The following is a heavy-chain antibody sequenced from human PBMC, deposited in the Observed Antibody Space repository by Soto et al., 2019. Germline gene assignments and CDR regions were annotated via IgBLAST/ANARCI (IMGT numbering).Heavy chain of an antibody. D-gene: IGHD4-17*01. CDR3: ARLSTTVTISY. CDR1: GGSISSSSYY. Sequence: PSETLSLTCTVSGGSISSSSYYWGWIRQPPGKGLEWIGSIYYSGSTYYNPSLKSRVTISVDTSKNQFSLKLSSVTAADTAVYYCARLSTTVTISYWGQGTLVTVS. J-gene: IGHJ4*02. V-gene: IGHV4-39*01. CDR2: IYYSGST.